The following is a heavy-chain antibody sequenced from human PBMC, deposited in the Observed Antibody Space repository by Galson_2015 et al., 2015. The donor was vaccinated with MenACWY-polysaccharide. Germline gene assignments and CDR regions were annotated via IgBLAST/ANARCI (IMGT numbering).Heavy chain of an antibody. V-gene: IGHV3-33*01. D-gene: IGHD1-26*01. J-gene: IGHJ3*01. CDR1: GLKFRGSG. CDR2: IQYDGSQK. Sequence: SLRLSCAASGLKFRGSGMHWVRQAPGKGLEWVAVIQYDGSQKQYIDSVKGRFTISRDNSKNTLYLEMNSLRAEDTALYYCAREGSRSVFHAFDVWGQGTMVIVSS. CDR3: AREGSRSVFHAFDV.